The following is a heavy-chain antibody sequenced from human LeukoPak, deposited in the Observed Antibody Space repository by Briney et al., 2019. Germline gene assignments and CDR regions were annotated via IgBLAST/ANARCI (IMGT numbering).Heavy chain of an antibody. V-gene: IGHV3-23*01. D-gene: IGHD2-2*01. CDR3: ASLWKIVVLPSLDV. J-gene: IGHJ6*04. Sequence: GSLRLSCAASGFTFISYAMSWVRQAPGKGLDWVAGISGSGASTYYADSVRGRFTISRDNSKKTLHLQMNSLRDEDTAVYYCASLWKIVVLPSLDVWGKGTTVTVSS. CDR2: ISGSGAST. CDR1: GFTFISYA.